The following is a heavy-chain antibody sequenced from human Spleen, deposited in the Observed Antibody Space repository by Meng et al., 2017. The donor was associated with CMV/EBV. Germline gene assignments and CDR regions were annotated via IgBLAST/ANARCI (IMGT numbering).Heavy chain of an antibody. D-gene: IGHD5/OR15-5a*01. V-gene: IGHV3-21*01. CDR1: GFTFSGYS. CDR2: ISGSSSYI. J-gene: IGHJ4*02. Sequence: SCAASGFTFSGYSMNWVRQAPGKGLEWVSSISGSSSYIYYADSVKGRFTISRDNAKNSLYLQMNSLRAEDTAVYYCARVVTSTDYFDYWGQGTLVTVSS. CDR3: ARVVTSTDYFDY.